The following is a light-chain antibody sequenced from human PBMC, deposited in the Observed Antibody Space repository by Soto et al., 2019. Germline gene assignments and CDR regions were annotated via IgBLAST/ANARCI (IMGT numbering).Light chain of an antibody. Sequence: DIQMTQSPSSLSVSEGDRVTITCRASQGIDNRLAWYQQKPGKAPKLPIYAASTLQAGVVSRFRGSGSGTDFTLTISSLQPEDVATYYCQKYNSAPFTFGQGTRLE. V-gene: IGKV1-27*01. CDR3: QKYNSAPFT. J-gene: IGKJ5*01. CDR1: QGIDNR. CDR2: AAS.